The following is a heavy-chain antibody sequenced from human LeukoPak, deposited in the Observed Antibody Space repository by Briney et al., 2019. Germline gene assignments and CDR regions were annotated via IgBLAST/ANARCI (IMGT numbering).Heavy chain of an antibody. CDR3: ARDEYCSSTSCYPGYFDY. Sequence: PGGSLRLSCAASGFTFSSYSMNWVRQAPGKGLEWVSSISSSSSYIYYADSVKGRFTISRDNAKNSLYLQMNSLRAEDTAVYYCARDEYCSSTSCYPGYFDYWGQGTLVTVSS. D-gene: IGHD2-2*01. CDR2: ISSSSSYI. J-gene: IGHJ4*02. V-gene: IGHV3-21*01. CDR1: GFTFSSYS.